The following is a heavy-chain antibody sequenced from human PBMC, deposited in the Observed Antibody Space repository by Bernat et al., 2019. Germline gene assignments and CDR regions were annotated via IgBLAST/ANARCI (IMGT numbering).Heavy chain of an antibody. CDR2: ISYDGSNK. CDR3: APEGIVGAMWGSFDY. Sequence: QVQLVESGGGVVQPGRSLRLSCAASGFTFSSYAMHWVRQAPGKGLEWVAVISYDGSNKYYADSVKGRFTISRDNSKNTLYLQMNSLRAEDTAVYYCAPEGIVGAMWGSFDYWGQGTLVTVSS. J-gene: IGHJ4*02. D-gene: IGHD1-26*01. V-gene: IGHV3-30-3*01. CDR1: GFTFSSYA.